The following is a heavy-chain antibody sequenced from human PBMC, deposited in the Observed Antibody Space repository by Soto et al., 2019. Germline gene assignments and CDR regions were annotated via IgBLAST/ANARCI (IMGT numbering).Heavy chain of an antibody. CDR2: ISSSSSYI. Sequence: PGGSLRLSCAASGFTFSSYSMNWVRQAPGKGLEWVSSISSSSSYIYYADSVKGRFTISRDNAKNSLYLQMNSLRAEDTAVYYCARDWIAVGAFDISGPGTMVTVS. CDR1: GFTFSSYS. J-gene: IGHJ3*02. D-gene: IGHD6-19*01. CDR3: ARDWIAVGAFDI. V-gene: IGHV3-21*01.